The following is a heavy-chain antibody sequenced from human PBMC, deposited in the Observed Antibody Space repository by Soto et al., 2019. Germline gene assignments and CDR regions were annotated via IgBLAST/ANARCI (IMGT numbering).Heavy chain of an antibody. CDR1: GYSFTSHW. D-gene: IGHD6-13*01. CDR2: IDPSDSYT. V-gene: IGHV5-10-1*01. Sequence: PGESLKISCKGSGYSFTSHWITWVRQTPGKGLEWMGRIDPSDSYTNYSPSFQGRLTISADRSISTAFLQWSSLEASDTAMYYCARSSARGSHGPDDNGMDVWGQGTTVTVSS. J-gene: IGHJ6*02. CDR3: ARSSARGSHGPDDNGMDV.